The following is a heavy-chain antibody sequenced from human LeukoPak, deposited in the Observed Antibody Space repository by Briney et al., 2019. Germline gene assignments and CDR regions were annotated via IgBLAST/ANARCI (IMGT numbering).Heavy chain of an antibody. J-gene: IGHJ4*02. CDR3: ARPSSGWYGTDY. D-gene: IGHD6-19*01. CDR2: ISAYNGNT. V-gene: IGHV1-18*04. CDR1: GYTFTSYG. Sequence: ASVKVSCKASGYTFTSYGISWVRQARGQGLEWMGWISAYNGNTKYAQKLQGRVTMTTDTSTSTAYMELRSLRSDDTAVYYCARPSSGWYGTDYWGQGTLVTVSS.